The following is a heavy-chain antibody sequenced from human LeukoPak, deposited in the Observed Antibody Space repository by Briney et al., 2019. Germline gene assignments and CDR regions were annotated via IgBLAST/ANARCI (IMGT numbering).Heavy chain of an antibody. J-gene: IGHJ3*02. CDR2: IYYIGST. V-gene: IGHV4-31*03. CDR1: GGSINSGGYY. Sequence: SQTLSLTCTVSGGSINSGGYYWTWIRQHPGKGLEWIGYIYYIGSTYYSPSLKSRLTISIDTSTNQFSLKLSSVTAADTAMYYCARENRGSYYGTFDIWGQGTMVTVSS. CDR3: ARENRGSYYGTFDI. D-gene: IGHD1-26*01.